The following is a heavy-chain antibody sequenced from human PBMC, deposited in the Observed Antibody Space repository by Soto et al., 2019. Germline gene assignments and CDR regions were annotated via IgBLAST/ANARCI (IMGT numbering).Heavy chain of an antibody. V-gene: IGHV2-5*02. Sequence: QITLKESGPTLVKPTQTLTLTCTFSGFSLTTGGVAVGWIRQPPGKALEWLALIYWDDDKRYSPSLSSRLSITKDTFKHQGGLTMTYMKPVDTATYYCGHLECSGADFYSRWYFDLWGRGTLVTVSS. J-gene: IGHJ2*01. CDR3: GHLECSGADFYSRWYFDL. CDR1: GFSLTTGGVA. CDR2: IYWDDDK. D-gene: IGHD2-15*01.